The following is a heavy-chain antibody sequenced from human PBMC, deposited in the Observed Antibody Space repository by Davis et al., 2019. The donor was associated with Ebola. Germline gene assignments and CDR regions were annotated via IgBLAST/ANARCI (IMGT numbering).Heavy chain of an antibody. Sequence: GESLKISCAASGFTFSSYEMDWVRQAPGKGLEWISFISSSGRTIYYADSVRGRFTISRDNGKNSVFLQMNSLRAEDTAVYYCARDRGGYSFHQGPIGLPPGALLQEHLWG. V-gene: IGHV3-48*03. CDR2: ISSSGRTI. J-gene: IGHJ6*01. D-gene: IGHD5-18*01. CDR3: ARDRGGYSFHQGPIGLPPGALLQEHL. CDR1: GFTFSSYE.